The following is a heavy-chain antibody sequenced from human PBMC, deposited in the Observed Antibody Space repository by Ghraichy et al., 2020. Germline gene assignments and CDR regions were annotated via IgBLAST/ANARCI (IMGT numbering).Heavy chain of an antibody. J-gene: IGHJ1*01. CDR1: GGSISSSSYY. Sequence: SETLSLTCTVSGGSISSSSYYWGWIRQPPGKGLEWIGSIYYSGSTYYNPSLKSRVTISVDTSKNQFSLKLSSVTAADTAVYYCARHVDCSSTSCLGYFQHWGQGTLVTVSS. CDR2: IYYSGST. V-gene: IGHV4-39*01. D-gene: IGHD2-2*01. CDR3: ARHVDCSSTSCLGYFQH.